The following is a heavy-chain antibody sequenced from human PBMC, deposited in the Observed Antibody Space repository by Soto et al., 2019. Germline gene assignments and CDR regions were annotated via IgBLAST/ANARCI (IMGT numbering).Heavy chain of an antibody. CDR2: ISYDGSNK. CDR1: GFTFSSYG. V-gene: IGHV3-30*18. D-gene: IGHD3-9*01. CDR3: AKAGGVLRYFDPDLYYFDY. Sequence: SLRLSCAASGFTFSSYGMHWVRQAPGKGLEWVAVISYDGSNKYYADSVKGRLTISRDNSKNTLYLQMNSLRAEDTAVYYCAKAGGVLRYFDPDLYYFDYWGQGTLVTVSS. J-gene: IGHJ4*02.